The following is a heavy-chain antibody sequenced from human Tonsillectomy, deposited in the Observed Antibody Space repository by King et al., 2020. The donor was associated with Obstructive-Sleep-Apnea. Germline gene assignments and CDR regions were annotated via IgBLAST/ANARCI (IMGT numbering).Heavy chain of an antibody. CDR3: ARAPGYSSGWSVFDY. D-gene: IGHD6-19*01. CDR2: IYYSGST. J-gene: IGHJ4*02. V-gene: IGHV4-31*03. Sequence: VQLQESGPGLVKPSQTLSLNCTVSGGSISSGGYYWSWIRQHPGKGLEWIGYIYYSGSTYYNPSLKSRVTISVDTSKNQFSLKLSSVTAADTAVYYCARAPGYSSGWSVFDYWGQGTLVTVSS. CDR1: GGSISSGGYY.